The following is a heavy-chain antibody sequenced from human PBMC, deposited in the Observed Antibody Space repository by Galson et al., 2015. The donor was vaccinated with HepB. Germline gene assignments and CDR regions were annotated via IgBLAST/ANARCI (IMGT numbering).Heavy chain of an antibody. Sequence: SLRLSCAASGFTFSSYAMHWVRQAPGKGLEWVAVISYDGSNKYYADSVKGRFTISRDNSKNTLYLQMNSLRDEDTAVYYCAKFYGADLLWFGELWDWGQGTLVTVSS. D-gene: IGHD3-10*01. CDR3: AKFYGADLLWFGELWD. J-gene: IGHJ4*02. CDR2: ISYDGSNK. CDR1: GFTFSSYA. V-gene: IGHV3-30*04.